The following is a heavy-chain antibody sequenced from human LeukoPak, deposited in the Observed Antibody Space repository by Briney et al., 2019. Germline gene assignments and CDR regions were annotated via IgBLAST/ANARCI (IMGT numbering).Heavy chain of an antibody. CDR3: ARDRSGSYYSDYYYYMYV. CDR1: GYTFTSYD. V-gene: IGHV1-8*01. D-gene: IGHD1-26*01. J-gene: IGHJ6*03. Sequence: GASVKVSCKASGYTFTSYDINWVRQATGQGLEWMGWMNPNSGSTDYAQKFQGRVTMTRHTSISTAYMELSSLRSADTAVYYCARDRSGSYYSDYYYYMYVWGKGTTVTVSS. CDR2: MNPNSGST.